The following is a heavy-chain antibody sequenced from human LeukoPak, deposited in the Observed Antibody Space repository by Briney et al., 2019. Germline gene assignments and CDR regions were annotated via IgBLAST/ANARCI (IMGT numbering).Heavy chain of an antibody. Sequence: LGTLSLPRTGSGGSLSRYFWGVVREPPGKGLEWIGYIYYSGSTNYNPSLKSRVTISVDTSKNQFSLKLSSVTAADTAVYYCARGAPPQNWGQGALVTVSS. J-gene: IGHJ4*02. CDR1: GGSLSRYF. CDR3: ARGAPPQN. CDR2: IYYSGST. V-gene: IGHV4-59*01.